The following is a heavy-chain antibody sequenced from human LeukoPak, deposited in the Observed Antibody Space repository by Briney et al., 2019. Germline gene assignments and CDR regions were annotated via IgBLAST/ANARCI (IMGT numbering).Heavy chain of an antibody. V-gene: IGHV1-69*04. CDR2: IIPILGIA. Sequence: GSSVKVSCKASGGTFSSYAISWVRQAPGQGLEWMGRIIPILGIANYAQKFQGRVTITADKSTSTAYMELSSLRSEDTAVYYCVRGEMATIVGHFDYWGQGTQVTVSS. CDR1: GGTFSSYA. CDR3: VRGEMATIVGHFDY. D-gene: IGHD5-24*01. J-gene: IGHJ4*02.